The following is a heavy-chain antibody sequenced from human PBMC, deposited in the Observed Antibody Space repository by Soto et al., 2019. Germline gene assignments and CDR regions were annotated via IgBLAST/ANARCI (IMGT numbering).Heavy chain of an antibody. CDR3: ARPVEMATISRSYLFY. V-gene: IGHV1-69*13. CDR1: GGTFSSYA. CDR2: IIPIFGTA. D-gene: IGHD5-12*01. Sequence: VASVNVSCKASGGTFSSYAISWVRQAPGQGLEWMGGIIPIFGTANYAQKFQGRVTITADESTSTAYLDLSRLRSEDTAVYYCARPVEMATISRSYLFYWGQGTLVTVSS. J-gene: IGHJ4*02.